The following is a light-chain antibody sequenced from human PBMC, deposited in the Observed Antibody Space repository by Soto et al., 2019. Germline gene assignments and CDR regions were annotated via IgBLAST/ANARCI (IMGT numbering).Light chain of an antibody. CDR1: QSLLYNNTYNY. V-gene: IGKV2-28*01. Sequence: EIVMTQSPLTLPVTPGEPASISCRSSQSLLYNNTYNYLDWYVQKPGQSPQLLIYFGSNRAPGVPDRFSGSASGTDFTLKINRLEAEDVGTYYCMQALQSLTFGQGTRLEI. CDR2: FGS. CDR3: MQALQSLT. J-gene: IGKJ5*01.